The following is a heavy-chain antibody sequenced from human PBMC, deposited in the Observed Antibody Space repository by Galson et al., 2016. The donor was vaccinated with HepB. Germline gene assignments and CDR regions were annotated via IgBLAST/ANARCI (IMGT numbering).Heavy chain of an antibody. CDR2: IYHTGVT. CDR3: TRVVPAAIASDFDF. D-gene: IGHD2-2*01. V-gene: IGHV4-4*02. J-gene: IGHJ4*02. Sequence: SETLSLTCDVSGGSISSSNWWRWVRQPPEKGLEWIGQIYHTGVTNYNPSLTSRVSISVDKSKNQFSLNLNCVTAADTAVYYCTRVVPAAIASDFDFWGQGTRVTVSS. CDR1: GGSISSSNW.